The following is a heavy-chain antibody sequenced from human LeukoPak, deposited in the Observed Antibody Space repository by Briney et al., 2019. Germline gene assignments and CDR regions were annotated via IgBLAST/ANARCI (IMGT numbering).Heavy chain of an antibody. CDR2: IYHSGNT. Sequence: SETLSLTCIVSGYSISSGYYWGWIRQPPGRGLEYIGSIYHSGNTYYNSSLKSRVTISVDTSKNHFSLKLTSVTAADTAVYYCARIGGDLQDSWGQGTLVTVSS. CDR1: GYSISSGYY. V-gene: IGHV4-38-2*02. D-gene: IGHD3-16*01. CDR3: ARIGGDLQDS. J-gene: IGHJ4*02.